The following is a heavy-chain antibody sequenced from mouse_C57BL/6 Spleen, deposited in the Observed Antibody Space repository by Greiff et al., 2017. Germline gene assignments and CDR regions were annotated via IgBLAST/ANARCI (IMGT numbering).Heavy chain of an antibody. V-gene: IGHV14-3*01. CDR3: ASPYYGIAMDY. J-gene: IGHJ4*01. CDR1: GFNIKNTY. D-gene: IGHD1-1*01. Sequence: VHVKQSVAELVRPGASVKLSCTASGFNIKNTYMHWVKQRPEQGLEWIGRIDPANGNTKYAPKFQGKATITADTSSNTAYLQLSSLTSEDTAIYYCASPYYGIAMDYWGQGTSVTVSS. CDR2: IDPANGNT.